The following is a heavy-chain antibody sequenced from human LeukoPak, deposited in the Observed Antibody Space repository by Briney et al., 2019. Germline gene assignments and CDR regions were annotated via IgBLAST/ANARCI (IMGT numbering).Heavy chain of an antibody. CDR2: INPNIGGT. CDR3: ARGSIAVAGGFAY. V-gene: IGHV1-2*02. CDR1: GYTFTGYY. J-gene: IGHJ4*02. D-gene: IGHD6-19*01. Sequence: ASVKVSCKASGYTFTGYYMHCVRQSPGQGGEWMGWINPNIGGTNYAQKFQGRVTITRDTSISTAYMELRRLRSDDTAAYYCARGSIAVAGGFAYWGQGTLVTVSS.